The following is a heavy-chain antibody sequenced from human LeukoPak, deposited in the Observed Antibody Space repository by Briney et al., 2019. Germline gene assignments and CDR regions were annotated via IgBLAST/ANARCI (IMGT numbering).Heavy chain of an antibody. CDR2: IYHSGST. CDR1: GGSISSGGYS. CDR3: AKGWYVVDY. D-gene: IGHD6-13*01. J-gene: IGHJ4*02. Sequence: SETLSLTCAVSGGSISSGGYSWSWIRQPPGKGLEWIGYIYHSGSTYYNPSLKSRVTISVDTSKNQFSLKLSSVTAADTAVYYCAKGWYVVDYWGQGTLVTVSS. V-gene: IGHV4-30-2*01.